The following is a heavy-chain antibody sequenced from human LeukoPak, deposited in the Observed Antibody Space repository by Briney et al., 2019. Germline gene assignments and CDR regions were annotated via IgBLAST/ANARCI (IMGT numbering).Heavy chain of an antibody. CDR1: GGSISSGDYY. V-gene: IGHV4-30-4*01. D-gene: IGHD1-26*01. CDR2: IYYSGST. CDR3: ARAPPPQGAWGAFDI. J-gene: IGHJ3*02. Sequence: PSETLSLTCTVSGGSISSGDYYWSWIRQPPGKGLEWIGYIYYSGSTYYNPSLKSRVTISVDKSKNQFSLKLSSVTAADTAVYYCARAPPPQGAWGAFDIWGQGTMATVSS.